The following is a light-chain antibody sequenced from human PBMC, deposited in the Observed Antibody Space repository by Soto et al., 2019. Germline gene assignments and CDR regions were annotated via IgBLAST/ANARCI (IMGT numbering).Light chain of an antibody. J-gene: IGLJ2*01. Sequence: QSVLTQPPSVSGAPGQRVTISCTGSSSNIGAGYDVHWYQQLPGTAPKLLIYGNSNRPSGVPDRFSGSKSGTSASLAITGIPAEDEADYYCQSYASSLSAVVFGGGTKVTVL. CDR1: SSNIGAGYD. CDR3: QSYASSLSAVV. CDR2: GNS. V-gene: IGLV1-40*01.